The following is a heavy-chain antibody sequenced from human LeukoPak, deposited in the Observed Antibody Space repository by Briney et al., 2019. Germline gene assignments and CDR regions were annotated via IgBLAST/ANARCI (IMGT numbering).Heavy chain of an antibody. Sequence: PSETLSLTCTVSGGSISSGDYYWSWIRQPPGKGLEWIGYIYYSGSTNYNPSLKSRVTISVDTSKNQFSLKLSSVTAADTAVYYCARAPHIFIMITFGGVDPWYFDLWGRGTLVTVSS. V-gene: IGHV4-61*08. CDR2: IYYSGST. CDR1: GGSISSGDYY. D-gene: IGHD3-16*01. CDR3: ARAPHIFIMITFGGVDPWYFDL. J-gene: IGHJ2*01.